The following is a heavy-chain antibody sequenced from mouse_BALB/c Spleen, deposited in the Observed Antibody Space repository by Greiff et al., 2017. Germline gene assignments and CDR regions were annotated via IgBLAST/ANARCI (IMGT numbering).Heavy chain of an antibody. CDR2: ISYDGSN. CDR3: ARGDYDDGY. Sequence: EVQLQQSGPGLVKPSQSLSLTCSVTGYSITSGYYWNWIRQFPGNKMEWMGYISYDGSNNYNPSLKNRISITRDTSKNQFFLKLNSVTTEDTATYYCARGDYDDGYWGQGTTLTVSS. D-gene: IGHD2-4*01. J-gene: IGHJ2*01. CDR1: GYSITSGYY. V-gene: IGHV3-6*02.